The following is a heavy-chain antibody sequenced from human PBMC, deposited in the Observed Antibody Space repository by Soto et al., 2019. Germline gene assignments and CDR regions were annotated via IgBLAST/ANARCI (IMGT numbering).Heavy chain of an antibody. CDR2: IKQDGSEK. Sequence: GGSLRLSCAASGFTFSSYWMSWVRQAPGKGLEWVANIKQDGSEKYYVDSVKGRFTISRDNAKNSLYLQMNSLRAEDTAVYYCARELGVTSFGVVSPAGWFDPWGQGTLVTVSS. D-gene: IGHD3-3*01. J-gene: IGHJ5*02. V-gene: IGHV3-7*01. CDR1: GFTFSSYW. CDR3: ARELGVTSFGVVSPAGWFDP.